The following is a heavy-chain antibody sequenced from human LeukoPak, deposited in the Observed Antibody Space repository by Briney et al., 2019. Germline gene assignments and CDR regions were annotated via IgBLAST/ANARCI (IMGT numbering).Heavy chain of an antibody. CDR1: GFTFSSYA. V-gene: IGHV3-30-3*01. CDR3: ARDLVGYCSSTSCYPNWFDP. D-gene: IGHD2-2*01. Sequence: GGSLRLSCAASGFTFSSYAMHWVRQAPGKGLEWVAVISYDGSNKYYADSVKGQFTISRDNSKNTLYLQMNSLRAEDTAVYYCARDLVGYCSSTSCYPNWFDPWGQGTLVTVSS. CDR2: ISYDGSNK. J-gene: IGHJ5*02.